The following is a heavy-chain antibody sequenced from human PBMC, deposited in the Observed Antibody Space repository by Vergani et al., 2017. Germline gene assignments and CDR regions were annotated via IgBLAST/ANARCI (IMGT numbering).Heavy chain of an antibody. J-gene: IGHJ4*02. Sequence: EVQLVESGGGLVQPGRSLRLSCAASGFTFDDYAIHWVRQAPGKGLEWVSGISWNSGSIGYADSVKGRFTISRDNAKNSRYLQMNSLRAEDTALYYCAKDHQEFCSSSSCLLGYFDEWRQGTLVSVPS. V-gene: IGHV3-9*01. CDR2: ISWNSGSI. CDR3: AKDHQEFCSSSSCLLGYFDE. D-gene: IGHD2-2*01. CDR1: GFTFDDYA.